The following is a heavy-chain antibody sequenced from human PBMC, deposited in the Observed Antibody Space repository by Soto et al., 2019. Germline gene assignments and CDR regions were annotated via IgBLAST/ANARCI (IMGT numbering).Heavy chain of an antibody. CDR2: IYYSGSI. D-gene: IGHD2-15*01. V-gene: IGHV4-31*03. J-gene: IGHJ6*02. Sequence: QVQLQESGPGLVKPSQTLSLTCTVSGGSISSGGYYWSWIRQHPGKGLEWIGYIYYSGSIYYNPSLQRRVTISVDPSKNQFSLKLSSVTAADTAVYYCARGGYCSGGTCYFYYYGMDVWGQGTTVTVSS. CDR1: GGSISSGGYY. CDR3: ARGGYCSGGTCYFYYYGMDV.